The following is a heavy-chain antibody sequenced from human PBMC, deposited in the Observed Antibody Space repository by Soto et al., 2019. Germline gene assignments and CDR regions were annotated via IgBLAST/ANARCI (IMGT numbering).Heavy chain of an antibody. J-gene: IGHJ6*02. CDR3: ARRVPAAIRDYYYYGMDV. D-gene: IGHD2-2*01. V-gene: IGHV3-33*01. CDR1: GFTFSSYG. Sequence: LRLSCAASGFTFSSYGMHWVRQAPGKGLEWVAVIWYDGSNKYYADSVKGRFTISRDNSKNTLYLQMNSLRAEDTAVYYCARRVPAAIRDYYYYGMDVWGQGTTVTVSS. CDR2: IWYDGSNK.